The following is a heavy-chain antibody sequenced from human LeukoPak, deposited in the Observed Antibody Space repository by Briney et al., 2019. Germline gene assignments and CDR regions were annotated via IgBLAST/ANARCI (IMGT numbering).Heavy chain of an antibody. Sequence: GGSLRLSCAASGITFSSYGMNWVRQAPGKGLEWVSYISSSGSTIYYADSVKGRFTISRDNAKNSLYLQMNSLRAEDTAVYYCAELGITMIGGVWGKGTTVTISS. CDR1: GITFSSYG. D-gene: IGHD3-10*02. CDR2: ISSSGSTI. CDR3: AELGITMIGGV. J-gene: IGHJ6*04. V-gene: IGHV3-48*03.